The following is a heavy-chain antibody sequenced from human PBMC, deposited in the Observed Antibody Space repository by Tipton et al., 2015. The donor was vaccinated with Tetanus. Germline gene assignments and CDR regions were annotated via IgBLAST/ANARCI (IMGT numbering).Heavy chain of an antibody. J-gene: IGHJ4*02. V-gene: IGHV4-59*08. D-gene: IGHD1-26*01. CDR1: GGSISSYY. CDR3: ARLDSSGSPDY. CDR2: IYYSGST. Sequence: TLSLTCTVSGGSISSYYWSWIRQPPGKGLEWIGYIYYSGSTNYNPSLKSRVTISVDTSKNQFSLKLSSVTAADTAVYYCARLDSSGSPDYWGQGTLVTVSS.